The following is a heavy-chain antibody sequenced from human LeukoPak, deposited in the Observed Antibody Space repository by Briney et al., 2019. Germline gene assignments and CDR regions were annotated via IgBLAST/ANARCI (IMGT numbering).Heavy chain of an antibody. J-gene: IGHJ6*04. D-gene: IGHD3-9*01. CDR3: AREPQTGYKSPGEYYYSMDV. CDR1: GGSISSGGYY. V-gene: IGHV4-31*03. CDR2: IYYSGST. Sequence: SETLSLTCTVSGGSISSGGYYWSWIRQHPGKGLEWIVYIYYSGSTYYNPSLKSRVTISVDTSKNQFSLKLSSVTAADTAVYYCAREPQTGYKSPGEYYYSMDVWGKGTTVTVSS.